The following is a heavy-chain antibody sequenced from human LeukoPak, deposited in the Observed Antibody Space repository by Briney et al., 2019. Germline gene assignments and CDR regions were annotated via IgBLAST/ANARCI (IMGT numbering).Heavy chain of an antibody. D-gene: IGHD3-9*01. J-gene: IGHJ2*01. CDR1: GVSISSGRYY. V-gene: IGHV4-61*02. CDR2: IYSSGST. CDR3: ARQYSDILTGYHRGELYWYFDL. Sequence: SQTLSLTCTVSGVSISSGRYYWSWIRQPAGKGLEWIGRIYSSGSTNYNPSLKSRVTISLDTSKNQFSLKLSSVTAADTAVYYCARQYSDILTGYHRGELYWYFDLWGRGTLVTVSS.